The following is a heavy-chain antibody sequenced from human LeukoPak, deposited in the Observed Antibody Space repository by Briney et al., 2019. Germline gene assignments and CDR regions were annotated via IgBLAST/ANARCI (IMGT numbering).Heavy chain of an antibody. CDR2: IYYSGST. CDR1: GGSISSYY. V-gene: IGHV4-59*01. D-gene: IGHD5-18*01. Sequence: SETLSLTCTVSGGSISSYYWSWIRQPPGKGLEWIGYIYYSGSTNYNPSLKSRVTISVDTSKNQFSLKLSSVTAADTAVYYCARGQGYSYGYSWFGPWGQGTLVTVSS. J-gene: IGHJ5*02. CDR3: ARGQGYSYGYSWFGP.